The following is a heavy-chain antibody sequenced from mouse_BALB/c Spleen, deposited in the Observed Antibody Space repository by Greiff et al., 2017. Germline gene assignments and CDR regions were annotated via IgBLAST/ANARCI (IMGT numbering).Heavy chain of an antibody. V-gene: IGHV7-3*02. Sequence: EVQVVESGGGLVQPGGSLRLSCATSGFTFTDYYMSWVRQPPGKALEWLGFIRNKANGYTTEYSASVKGRFTISRDNSQSILYLQMNTLRAEASATYYCAEEDYGSQFDYWGQGTTLTVSS. D-gene: IGHD1-1*01. CDR2: IRNKANGYTT. CDR3: AEEDYGSQFDY. J-gene: IGHJ2*01. CDR1: GFTFTDYY.